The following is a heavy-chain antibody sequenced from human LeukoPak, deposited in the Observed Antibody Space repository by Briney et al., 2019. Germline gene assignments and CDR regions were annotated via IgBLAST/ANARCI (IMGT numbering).Heavy chain of an antibody. CDR1: GFTFSSYA. CDR2: ISGSGGST. CDR3: AKGVRPGKNIMITFGGVIVPVDY. D-gene: IGHD3-16*02. J-gene: IGHJ4*02. Sequence: QPGGSLGLSCAASGFTFSSYAMSWVRQAPGKGLEWVSAISGSGGSTYYADSVKGRFTISRDNSKNTLYLQMNSLRAEDTAVYYCAKGVRPGKNIMITFGGVIVPVDYWGQGTLVTVSS. V-gene: IGHV3-23*01.